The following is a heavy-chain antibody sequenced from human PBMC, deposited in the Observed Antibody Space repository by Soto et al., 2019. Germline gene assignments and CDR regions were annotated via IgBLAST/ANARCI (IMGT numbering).Heavy chain of an antibody. Sequence: SETXSLTCSVSGDSISSSFFFTWVRQPPGKVLEWIGEVFHTGNNNYNPSLKSRVTMSVYKSTNEFSLKVTSVTAADTAIYYCARKAWVRFDYWGQGALVTVSS. CDR2: VFHTGNN. V-gene: IGHV4-4*02. D-gene: IGHD7-27*01. J-gene: IGHJ4*02. CDR1: GDSISSSFF. CDR3: ARKAWVRFDY.